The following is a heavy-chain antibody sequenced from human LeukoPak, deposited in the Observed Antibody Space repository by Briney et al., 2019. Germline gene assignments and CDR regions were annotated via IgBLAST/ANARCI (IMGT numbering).Heavy chain of an antibody. CDR3: ARSARGDGYNLWMNWFDP. CDR2: ISYDGSNK. J-gene: IGHJ5*02. Sequence: GGSLRLSCAASEFTFSTYAMHWVRQAPGKGLEWVAAISYDGSNKYYADSVKGRFTISRDNSKNTLYLQMNSLRAEDTAVYYCARSARGDGYNLWMNWFDPWGQGTLVTVSS. D-gene: IGHD5-24*01. CDR1: EFTFSTYA. V-gene: IGHV3-30*04.